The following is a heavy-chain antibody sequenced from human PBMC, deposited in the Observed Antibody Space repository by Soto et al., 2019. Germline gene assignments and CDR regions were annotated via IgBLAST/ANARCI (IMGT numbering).Heavy chain of an antibody. V-gene: IGHV3-23*01. CDR3: AKDQTGYDFWSGYYTGDYFDY. CDR2: ISGSGGST. D-gene: IGHD3-3*01. J-gene: IGHJ4*02. CDR1: GFTFSSYA. Sequence: GGSLRLSCAASGFTFSSYAMSWVRQAPGKGLEWVSAISGSGGSTYYADSVKGRFTISRDNSKNTLYLQMNSLRAEDTAVYYCAKDQTGYDFWSGYYTGDYFDYWGQGTLVTVSS.